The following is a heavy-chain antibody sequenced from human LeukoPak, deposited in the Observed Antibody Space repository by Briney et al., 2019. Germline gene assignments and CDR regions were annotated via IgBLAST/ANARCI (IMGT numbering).Heavy chain of an antibody. CDR1: GFTFSSYS. Sequence: GGSLRLSCAASGFTFSSYSMNWVRQAPGKGLEWVSSISSSSSYIYYADSVKGRFTISRDNAKNSLYLQMNSLRAEDTAVYYCARGTYYYDSSGYYYFDYWGQGTLVTVSS. J-gene: IGHJ4*02. CDR2: ISSSSSYI. V-gene: IGHV3-21*01. D-gene: IGHD3-22*01. CDR3: ARGTYYYDSSGYYYFDY.